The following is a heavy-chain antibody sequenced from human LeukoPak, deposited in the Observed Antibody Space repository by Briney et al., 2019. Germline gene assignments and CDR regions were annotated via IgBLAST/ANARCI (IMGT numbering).Heavy chain of an antibody. CDR2: IKSKTDGGTR. CDR3: AKIDGVVTSFDI. CDR1: GFTSSNAW. V-gene: IGHV3-15*01. D-gene: IGHD3-3*01. Sequence: GGSLRLSCAVSGFTSSNAWMSWVRQAPGKGLEWVGRIKSKTDGGTRDYAAPGKGRFTISRDDSKNTLYLQMNSLRAEDTAVYYCAKIDGVVTSFDIWGQGTMVTVSS. J-gene: IGHJ3*02.